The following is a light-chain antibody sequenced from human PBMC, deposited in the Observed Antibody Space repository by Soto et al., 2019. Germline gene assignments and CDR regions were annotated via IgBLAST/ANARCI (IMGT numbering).Light chain of an antibody. CDR3: NSSTGSRTVV. CDR1: SSDIGAHNF. Sequence: QSALTQPASVSGSPGQSITLSCAGTSSDIGAHNFVSWYQHHPGKAPKLIIYEVTKWPSGVSTRFSGSKAGNTASLTISALQADDEADYYCNSSTGSRTVVFGGGTKLTVL. V-gene: IGLV2-14*01. J-gene: IGLJ2*01. CDR2: EVT.